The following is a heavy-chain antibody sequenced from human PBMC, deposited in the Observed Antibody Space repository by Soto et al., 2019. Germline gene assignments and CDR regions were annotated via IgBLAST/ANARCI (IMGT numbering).Heavy chain of an antibody. CDR1: GFTFSSYA. CDR3: AKDRNYPRDQFHN. CDR2: ISANGQGI. D-gene: IGHD1-7*01. Sequence: GGSLRLSCAASGFTFSSYAMSWVRQAPGKGLEWVSAISANGQGIYYADSVKGRFIISRDSSKNTVFLHMDSLTAEDTAVYYCAKDRNYPRDQFHNWGQGTLVTVSS. V-gene: IGHV3-23*01. J-gene: IGHJ4*02.